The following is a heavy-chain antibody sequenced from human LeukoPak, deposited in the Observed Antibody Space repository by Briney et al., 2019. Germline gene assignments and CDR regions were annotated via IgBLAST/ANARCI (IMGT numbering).Heavy chain of an antibody. CDR2: ISSSGST. CDR1: GGSISNYY. D-gene: IGHD1-1*01. V-gene: IGHV4-4*08. CDR3: ARLIYNTFTNNWRFDS. Sequence: SENLSLTCTVSGGSISNYYWSWIRQSPGKGLEYIGYISSSGSTNYNPSLENRVIISRDMSRNQFSLELSSVTAADTALYFCARLIYNTFTNNWRFDSWGQGTLVTISS. J-gene: IGHJ4*02.